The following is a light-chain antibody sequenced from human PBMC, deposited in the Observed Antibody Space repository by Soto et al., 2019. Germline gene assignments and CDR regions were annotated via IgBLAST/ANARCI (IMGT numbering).Light chain of an antibody. J-gene: IGKJ4*01. CDR3: QQYSTYPS. CDR1: QAISNY. Sequence: AIRMTQSPSSFSASTGDRVTITCRASQAISNYLAWYQQKPGKAPKLLIFEASTLQSGVPSRFSGSGSGTDFTLTITYLQSEDFATYYCQQYSTYPSFGGGTKV. V-gene: IGKV1-8*01. CDR2: EAS.